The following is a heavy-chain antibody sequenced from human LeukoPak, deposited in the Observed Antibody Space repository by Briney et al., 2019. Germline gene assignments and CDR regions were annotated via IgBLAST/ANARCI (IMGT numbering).Heavy chain of an antibody. CDR1: GGSFSGYY. CDR3: ARDTHNWFDP. V-gene: IGHV4-34*01. J-gene: IGHJ5*02. Sequence: KPSETLSLTCAVYGGSFSGYYWSWIRQPPGKGLEWIGEINHSGSTNYNPSLKSRVTISVDTSKNQFSLKLSSVTAADTAVYYCARDTHNWFDPWGQGTLVTVSS. CDR2: INHSGST.